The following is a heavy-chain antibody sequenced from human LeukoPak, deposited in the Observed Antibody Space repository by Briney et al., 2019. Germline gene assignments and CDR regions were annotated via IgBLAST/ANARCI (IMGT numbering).Heavy chain of an antibody. CDR2: IKSKTDGGTT. D-gene: IGHD3-3*01. Sequence: GGSLRLSCTASGFTFSDYAMNWVRQAPGKGLEWVGRIKSKTDGGTTDYAAPVKGRFTISRDDSKNTLYLQMNSLKTEDTAVYYCTTDLEPIFDGMDVWGQGTTVTVSS. CDR3: TTDLEPIFDGMDV. CDR1: GFTFSDYA. J-gene: IGHJ6*02. V-gene: IGHV3-15*07.